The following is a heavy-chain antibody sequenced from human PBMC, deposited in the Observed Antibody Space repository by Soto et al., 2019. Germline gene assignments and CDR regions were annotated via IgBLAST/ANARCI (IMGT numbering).Heavy chain of an antibody. D-gene: IGHD5-18*01. CDR1: GGYISSYY. V-gene: IGHV4-59*08. Sequence: PSETLSLTCTVSGGYISSYYWSWIRQPPGKGLEWIGYIYYSGSTNYNPSLKSRVTISVDTSKNQFSLKLSSVTAADTAVYYCARQDSYGYYYYYMDVWGKGTTVTVSS. CDR2: IYYSGST. J-gene: IGHJ6*03. CDR3: ARQDSYGYYYYYMDV.